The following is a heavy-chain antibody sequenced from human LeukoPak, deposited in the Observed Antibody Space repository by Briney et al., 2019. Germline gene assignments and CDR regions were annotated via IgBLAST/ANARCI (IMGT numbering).Heavy chain of an antibody. V-gene: IGHV4-34*01. D-gene: IGHD3/OR15-3a*01. J-gene: IGHJ4*02. CDR1: GGSFSGYY. Sequence: SETLSLTCAVYGGSFSGYYWSWIRQPPGKGLEWIGEINHSGSINYNPSLKSRVTISVDTSKNQFSLRLTSVTAAGTAVYYCARQTGSGLFILPGGQGTLVTVSS. CDR3: ARQTGSGLFILP. CDR2: INHSGSI.